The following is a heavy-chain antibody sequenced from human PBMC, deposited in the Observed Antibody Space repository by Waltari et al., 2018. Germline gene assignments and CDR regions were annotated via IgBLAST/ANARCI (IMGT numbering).Heavy chain of an antibody. V-gene: IGHV3-21*01. CDR2: ISSSSSYI. CDR3: ARVSSSSSSDRRFDY. Sequence: EVQLVESGGGLVKPGGSLRLSCAASGFTFSSYSMNWVRQAPGKGLEWVSSISSSSSYIYYADSVKGQFTISRDNAKNSLYLQMNSLRAEDTAVYYCARVSSSSSSDRRFDYWGQGTLVTVSS. J-gene: IGHJ4*02. CDR1: GFTFSSYS. D-gene: IGHD6-6*01.